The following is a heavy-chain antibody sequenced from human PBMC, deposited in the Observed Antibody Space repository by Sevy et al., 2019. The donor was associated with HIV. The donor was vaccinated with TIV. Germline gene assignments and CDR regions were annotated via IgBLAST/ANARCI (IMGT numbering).Heavy chain of an antibody. Sequence: SETLSLTCTVSGGSVGSGIYYWSWIRQPPGRELEFIGYIFRSGILNYNPSLRSRVTMSVDTSKNQFSLRLTSVTAADTAVYYCARGYSRTYISPLGFWGQGTLVTVSS. CDR3: ARGYSRTYISPLGF. CDR1: GGSVGSGIYY. CDR2: IFRSGIL. J-gene: IGHJ4*02. D-gene: IGHD5-12*01. V-gene: IGHV4-61*01.